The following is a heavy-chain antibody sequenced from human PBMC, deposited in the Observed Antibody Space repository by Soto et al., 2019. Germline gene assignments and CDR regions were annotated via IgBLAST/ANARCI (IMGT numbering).Heavy chain of an antibody. V-gene: IGHV3-33*01. CDR3: ARDRYSYDGTTYYYVGYHYGMDA. Sequence: QVQLVESGGGVVQPGRSLRLSCAASGFTFSTYGMHWVRQAPGKGLEWVAVIWYDGNNKYYADSVKGRFTISRDNSKNMLYLQMNSLRAEDTALYYCARDRYSYDGTTYYYVGYHYGMDAWGQGTTVTVSS. J-gene: IGHJ6*02. D-gene: IGHD3-22*01. CDR2: IWYDGNNK. CDR1: GFTFSTYG.